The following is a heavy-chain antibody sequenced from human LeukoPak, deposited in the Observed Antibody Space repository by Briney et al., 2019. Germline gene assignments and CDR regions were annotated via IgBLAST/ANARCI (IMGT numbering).Heavy chain of an antibody. CDR1: GFTFSDYW. CDR2: IKQDGSEK. D-gene: IGHD6-13*01. Sequence: GGSLRLSCAASGFTFSDYWMSWVRQAPGKGLEWVANIKQDGSEKYYVDSVKGRFTISRDNAKNSLYLQMNSLRAEDTAVYYCARDVVSSSWVLYKDAFDIWGQGTMVTVSS. CDR3: ARDVVSSSWVLYKDAFDI. V-gene: IGHV3-7*01. J-gene: IGHJ3*02.